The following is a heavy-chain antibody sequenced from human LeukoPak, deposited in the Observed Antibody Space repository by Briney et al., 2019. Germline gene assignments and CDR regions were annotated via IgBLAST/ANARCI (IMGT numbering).Heavy chain of an antibody. V-gene: IGHV3-30-3*01. CDR3: ARGRRNTAMVYFFDY. Sequence: PGRSLRLSCAASGFTFSSYAMHWVRQAPGKGLEWVAVISYDGSNKYYADSVKGRFTISRDNSKNTLYLQINSLRAEDTAVYFCARGRRNTAMVYFFDYWGQGTLVTVSS. CDR1: GFTFSSYA. D-gene: IGHD5-18*01. J-gene: IGHJ4*02. CDR2: ISYDGSNK.